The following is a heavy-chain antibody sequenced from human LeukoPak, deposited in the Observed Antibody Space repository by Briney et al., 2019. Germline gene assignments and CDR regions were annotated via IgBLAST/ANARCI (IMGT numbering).Heavy chain of an antibody. CDR1: GYTFTAYG. Sequence: ASVKVSCKASGYTFTAYGINWVRQAPGQGLEWMGWISAYNGNTEYAQKFQGRVIMTTDTSTSTAYMELRSLRSDDTAVYYCARDYCSTTSCLDYWGQGTLVTVSS. CDR3: ARDYCSTTSCLDY. CDR2: ISAYNGNT. J-gene: IGHJ4*02. V-gene: IGHV1-18*01. D-gene: IGHD2-2*01.